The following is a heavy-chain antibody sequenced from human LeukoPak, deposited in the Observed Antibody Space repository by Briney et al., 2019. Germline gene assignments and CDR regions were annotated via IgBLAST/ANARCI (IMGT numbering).Heavy chain of an antibody. CDR2: ISAYNRNT. CDR1: GYTFTSYG. V-gene: IGHV1-18*04. CDR3: ARVPTYCSGGSCYPDNYYFDY. D-gene: IGHD2-15*01. Sequence: ASVKVSCKASGYTFTSYGISWVRQAPGQGLEWMGWISAYNRNTNYAQKLQGRVTMTTDTSTSTAYMELRSLRSDDTAVYYCARVPTYCSGGSCYPDNYYFDYWGQGTLVTVSS. J-gene: IGHJ4*02.